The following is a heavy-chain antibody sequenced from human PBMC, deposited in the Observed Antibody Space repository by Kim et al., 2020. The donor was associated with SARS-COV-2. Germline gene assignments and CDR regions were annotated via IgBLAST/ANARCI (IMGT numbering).Heavy chain of an antibody. CDR2: IWHDGSNK. D-gene: IGHD6-13*01. CDR3: AKTIYSNFWPLDY. Sequence: GGSLRLSCAASGFTFSDYGMHWVRQAPGKGLEWVAVIWHDGSNKYYADSVKGRFTISRDNSKNTLYLQMNSLRAEDTAVYYCAKTIYSNFWPLDYWGQGTLVTVSS. V-gene: IGHV3-33*06. J-gene: IGHJ4*02. CDR1: GFTFSDYG.